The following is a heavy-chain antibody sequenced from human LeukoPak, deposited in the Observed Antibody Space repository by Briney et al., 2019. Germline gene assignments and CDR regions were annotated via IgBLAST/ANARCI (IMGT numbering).Heavy chain of an antibody. CDR2: IYHRGKT. Sequence: PSGTLSLTCAVSGGSMGDDSWWSWVRQSPGEGLEWIGEIYHRGKTNYNPSLKSRVTMSVGNSKRQFSLKLTAVTAADTAVYYCARGSKWYDSHPRAFDIWGQGTMVTVSS. V-gene: IGHV4-4*02. CDR3: ARGSKWYDSHPRAFDI. CDR1: GGSMGDDSW. D-gene: IGHD3-22*01. J-gene: IGHJ3*02.